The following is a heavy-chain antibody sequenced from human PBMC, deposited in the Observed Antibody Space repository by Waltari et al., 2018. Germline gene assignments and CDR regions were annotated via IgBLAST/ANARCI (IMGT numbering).Heavy chain of an antibody. Sequence: EVQLLQSGGGLVQPGGSLRLSCTASGFTFSPYAMRWVRQAPGKGLEWVSSITASGGHTYHADSVKGRFTISRDKSRNTLYLQMNGLRAEDTAVYYCAKDLRNGYSFMDVWGQGTAVTVSS. D-gene: IGHD3-22*01. CDR1: GFTFSPYA. V-gene: IGHV3-23*01. J-gene: IGHJ6*02. CDR2: ITASGGHT. CDR3: AKDLRNGYSFMDV.